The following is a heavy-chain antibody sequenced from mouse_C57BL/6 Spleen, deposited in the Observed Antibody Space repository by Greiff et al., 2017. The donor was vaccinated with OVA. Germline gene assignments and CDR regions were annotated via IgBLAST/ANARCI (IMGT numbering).Heavy chain of an antibody. D-gene: IGHD1-1*01. CDR2: IYPGDGDT. J-gene: IGHJ1*03. Sequence: VQLQESGAELVKPGASVKISCKASGYAFSSYWMNWVKQRPGKGLEWIGQIYPGDGDTNYNGKFKGKATLTADKSSSTAYMQLSSLTSEDSAVYFCARGRGSQPRYFDVWGTVTTVTVSS. CDR3: ARGRGSQPRYFDV. CDR1: GYAFSSYW. V-gene: IGHV1-80*01.